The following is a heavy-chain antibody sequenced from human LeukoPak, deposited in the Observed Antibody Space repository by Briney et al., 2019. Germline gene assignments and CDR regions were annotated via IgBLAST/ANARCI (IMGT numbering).Heavy chain of an antibody. V-gene: IGHV1-8*01. CDR2: MNPYSGNT. J-gene: IGHJ4*02. Sequence: GASVKVSCKASGYTFNSHDINWVRQATGQGLERMGWMNPYSGNTGYAQKFQSRVTMTRDTSINTAYLEFYSLRSEDTAVYYCARGYSPTLRTTGNDYWGQGTLVTVSS. CDR3: ARGYSPTLRTTGNDY. CDR1: GYTFNSHD. D-gene: IGHD1-1*01.